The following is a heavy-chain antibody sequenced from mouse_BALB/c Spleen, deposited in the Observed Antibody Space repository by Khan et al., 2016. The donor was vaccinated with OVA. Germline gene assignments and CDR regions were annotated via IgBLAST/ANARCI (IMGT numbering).Heavy chain of an antibody. CDR2: IYLGNSDT. J-gene: IGHJ2*01. Sequence: VQLQQPGTVLARPGASVKMSCKASGYSFITYWMHWVKQRPGQGLEWIGAIYLGNSDTSYNQKFKGKAKLTAVTSASTAYMELSSLTNEASAVCYCTRWVRGFDYWGPGTTLTVSS. CDR3: TRWVRGFDY. V-gene: IGHV1-5*01. CDR1: GYSFITYW.